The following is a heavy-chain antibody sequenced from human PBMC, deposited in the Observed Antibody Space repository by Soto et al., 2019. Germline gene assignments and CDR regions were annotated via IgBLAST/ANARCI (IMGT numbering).Heavy chain of an antibody. CDR1: GFTFSSYA. Sequence: EVQLLESGGGLVQPGGSLRLSCAASGFTFSSYAMSWVRQAPGKGLEWVSAISGSGGSTYYADSVKGRFTISRDNSKNPLYLQMNSLRAEDTAVYYCAKKTVGATRTFDYWGQGTLVTVSS. CDR2: ISGSGGST. D-gene: IGHD1-26*01. CDR3: AKKTVGATRTFDY. J-gene: IGHJ4*02. V-gene: IGHV3-23*01.